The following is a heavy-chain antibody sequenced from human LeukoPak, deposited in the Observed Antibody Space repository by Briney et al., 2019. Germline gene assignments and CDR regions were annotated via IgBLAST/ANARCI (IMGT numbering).Heavy chain of an antibody. D-gene: IGHD2-15*01. Sequence: AAVKVSCKASGYTFTSYGISWVRQAPGQGLEWMGWISAYNGNTNYAQKLQGRVTMTTDTSTSTAYMELRSLRSDDTAVYYCARGLPHYYYYGMDVWGQGTTVTVSS. CDR3: ARGLPHYYYYGMDV. V-gene: IGHV1-18*01. J-gene: IGHJ6*02. CDR2: ISAYNGNT. CDR1: GYTFTSYG.